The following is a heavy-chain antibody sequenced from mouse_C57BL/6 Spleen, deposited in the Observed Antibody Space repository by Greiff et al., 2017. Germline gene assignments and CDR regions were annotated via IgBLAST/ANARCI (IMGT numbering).Heavy chain of an antibody. V-gene: IGHV1-82*01. CDR3: ANSNFAWFAY. Sequence: QVQLKESGPELVKPGASVKISCKASGYAFSSSWMNWVKQRPGKGLEWIGRIYPGDGDTNYNGTFKGKVTLTADKSSSTAYMQLSSLTSEDSAIYFCANSNFAWFAYWGQGTLVTVSA. CDR2: IYPGDGDT. CDR1: GYAFSSSW. D-gene: IGHD2-5*01. J-gene: IGHJ3*01.